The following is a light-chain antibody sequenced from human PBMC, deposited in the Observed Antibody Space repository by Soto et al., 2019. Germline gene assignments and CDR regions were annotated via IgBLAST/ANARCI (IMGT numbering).Light chain of an antibody. CDR2: DAS. Sequence: EIVLTQSPGTLSFSPGHRVTLSSRPSQSVSSSSLAWYQQKPGQVPRLLIYDASNRATGIPDRFSGSGSGTGFTLTISRLEPEDFALYYCHQRQSWPRTFGQGTKVDIK. J-gene: IGKJ1*01. CDR3: HQRQSWPRT. V-gene: IGKV3D-20*02. CDR1: QSVSSSS.